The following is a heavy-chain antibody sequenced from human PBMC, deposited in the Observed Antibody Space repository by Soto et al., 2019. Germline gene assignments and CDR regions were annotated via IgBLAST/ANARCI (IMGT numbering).Heavy chain of an antibody. D-gene: IGHD3-16*01. Sequence: PSETLSLTCTVSGGSISSYYWSWIRQPPGKGLEWIGYIYYSGSTNYNPSLKSRVTISVDTSKNQFSLKLSSVTAADTAVYYCARGPPGGGHLDYWGQGTLVTVSS. CDR2: IYYSGST. CDR3: ARGPPGGGHLDY. CDR1: GGSISSYY. J-gene: IGHJ4*02. V-gene: IGHV4-59*01.